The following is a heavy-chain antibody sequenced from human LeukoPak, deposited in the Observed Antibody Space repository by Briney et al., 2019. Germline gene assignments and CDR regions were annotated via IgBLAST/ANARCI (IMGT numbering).Heavy chain of an antibody. CDR3: AKSNREDIVVVPAALRDYYFDY. J-gene: IGHJ4*02. V-gene: IGHV3-30*18. Sequence: PGGSLRLSCAASGFTFSSYGMHWVRQAPGKGLEWVAAISYDGSNKYYADSVKGRFTISRDNSKNTLYLQMNSLRAEDTAVYYCAKSNREDIVVVPAALRDYYFDYWGQGTLVTVSS. D-gene: IGHD2-2*01. CDR1: GFTFSSYG. CDR2: ISYDGSNK.